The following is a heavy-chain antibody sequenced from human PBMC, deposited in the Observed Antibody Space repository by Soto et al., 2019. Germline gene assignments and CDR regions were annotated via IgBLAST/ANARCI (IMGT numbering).Heavy chain of an antibody. CDR1: GYTFTGYY. Sequence: ASVKVSCKASGYTFTGYYMHWVRQVPGQGLEWMGWINPNSGGTNYAQKFQGRVTMTRDTSISTAYMELSRLRSDDTAVYYCARAADSSGWYRGPYYYYGMDVWGQGTTVTVSS. CDR2: INPNSGGT. D-gene: IGHD6-19*01. V-gene: IGHV1-2*02. CDR3: ARAADSSGWYRGPYYYYGMDV. J-gene: IGHJ6*02.